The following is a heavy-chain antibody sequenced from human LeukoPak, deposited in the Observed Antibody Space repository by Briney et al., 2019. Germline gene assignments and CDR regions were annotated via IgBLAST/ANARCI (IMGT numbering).Heavy chain of an antibody. J-gene: IGHJ6*03. CDR3: AREAPLGYGDYYYYYMDV. Sequence: ASVKVSCKASGYTFTSYYMHWVRQAPGQGLEWMGIINPSGGSTSYAQKFQGRVTMTRDMSTSTVYMELSSLRSEDTAVYYCAREAPLGYGDYYYYYMDVWGKGTTVTVSS. V-gene: IGHV1-46*01. CDR1: GYTFTSYY. CDR2: INPSGGST. D-gene: IGHD4-17*01.